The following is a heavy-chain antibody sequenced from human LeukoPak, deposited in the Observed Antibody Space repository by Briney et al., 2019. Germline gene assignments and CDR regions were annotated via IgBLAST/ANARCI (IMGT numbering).Heavy chain of an antibody. CDR2: IRYDGGNK. CDR3: AKVQLELMFDY. CDR1: GFTFSSYG. J-gene: IGHJ4*02. D-gene: IGHD1-1*01. V-gene: IGHV3-30*02. Sequence: PGGSLRLSCAASGFTFSSYGMHWVRQAPGKGLEWVAFIRYDGGNKYYADSVKGRFTISRDNSKNTLYLQMNSLRAEDTAVYYCAKVQLELMFDYWGQGTLVTVSS.